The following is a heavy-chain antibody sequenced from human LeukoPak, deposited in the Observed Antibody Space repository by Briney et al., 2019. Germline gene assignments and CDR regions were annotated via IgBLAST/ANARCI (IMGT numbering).Heavy chain of an antibody. CDR3: ARERTRADYYYGMDV. V-gene: IGHV3-74*01. CDR1: FTLSGSW. CDR2: INSDGSST. Sequence: PGGSPRHSPVEPRFTLSGSWIRGVRATPGRRLWCVSRINSDGSSTSYADSVKGRFTISRDNAKHTLYLQMNSLRAEDTAVYYCARERTRADYYYGMDVWGKGTTVTVSS. J-gene: IGHJ6*04.